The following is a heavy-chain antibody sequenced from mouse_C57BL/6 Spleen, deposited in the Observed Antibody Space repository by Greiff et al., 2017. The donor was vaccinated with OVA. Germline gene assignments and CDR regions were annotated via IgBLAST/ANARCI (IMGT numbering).Heavy chain of an antibody. D-gene: IGHD1-1*01. CDR2: IYPGDGDT. J-gene: IGHJ4*01. CDR3: ARDYGSIHYAMDD. CDR1: GYAFRSYW. Sequence: LQESGAELVKPGASVKISCKASGYAFRSYWMNWVKQRPGKGLEWIGQIYPGDGDTNYNGKFKGKATLTADKSSSTAYMQLSSLTSEDSAVYFCARDYGSIHYAMDDWGQGTSVTVSS. V-gene: IGHV1-80*01.